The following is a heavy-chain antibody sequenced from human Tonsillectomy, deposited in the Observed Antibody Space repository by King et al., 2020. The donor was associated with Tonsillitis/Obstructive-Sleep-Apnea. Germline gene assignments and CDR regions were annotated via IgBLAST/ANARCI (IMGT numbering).Heavy chain of an antibody. Sequence: QVQLVESGGGVVQPGRSLRLSCVVSGFTFSYYAMHWVRQAPGKGLEWVAVISYDGSNKYYADSVKGRFTISRDNSKNTLYLQMNSLRAEDTAVYYCARDLYCSGGSCPYYFDYWGQGTLVTVSS. V-gene: IGHV3-30-3*01. CDR3: ARDLYCSGGSCPYYFDY. J-gene: IGHJ4*02. CDR2: ISYDGSNK. CDR1: GFTFSYYA. D-gene: IGHD2-15*01.